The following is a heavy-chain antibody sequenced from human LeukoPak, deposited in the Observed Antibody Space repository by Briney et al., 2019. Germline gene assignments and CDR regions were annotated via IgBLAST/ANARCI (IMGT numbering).Heavy chain of an antibody. CDR2: INPNSGGT. Sequence: ASVKVSCKASGYTFTGYYIHWVRQAPGQGLEWMGWINPNSGGTDYAQTFQGRVTMTRDTSITTAYMELSRLKSDDTAVYYCVRGGALYYDFWDWGQGTLVTVSS. J-gene: IGHJ4*02. CDR1: GYTFTGYY. V-gene: IGHV1-2*02. D-gene: IGHD3-3*01. CDR3: VRGGALYYDFWD.